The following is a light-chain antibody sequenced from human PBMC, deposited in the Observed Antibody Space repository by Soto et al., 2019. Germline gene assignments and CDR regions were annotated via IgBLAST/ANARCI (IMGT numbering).Light chain of an antibody. J-gene: IGLJ2*01. CDR2: EAN. V-gene: IGLV2-23*01. CDR3: CSYVGTSTI. CDR1: SSDVGNSNL. Sequence: QSALTQPASVSGSPGQSITISCTGTSSDVGNSNLVSWYQQHPGKAPKLMIFEANKRPSGVSDRFSGSKSGNTASLTVSGLQADDEADYYCCSYVGTSTIFGGGTKVTVL.